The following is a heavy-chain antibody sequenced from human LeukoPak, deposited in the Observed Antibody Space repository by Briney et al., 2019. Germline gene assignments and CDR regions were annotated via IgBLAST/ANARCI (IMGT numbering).Heavy chain of an antibody. Sequence: ASVKVSCKPSGYTFTAYYIHWVRQAPGQGLEWMGRINPKSGGADYAEKFQGRVTMSRETSMSTVYLEVNNVGSDDTAVYYCSRGGSTVDMSYFQYWGQGTLVTVSS. J-gene: IGHJ4*02. D-gene: IGHD2-8*02. CDR1: GYTFTAYY. CDR3: SRGGSTVDMSYFQY. CDR2: INPKSGGA. V-gene: IGHV1-2*06.